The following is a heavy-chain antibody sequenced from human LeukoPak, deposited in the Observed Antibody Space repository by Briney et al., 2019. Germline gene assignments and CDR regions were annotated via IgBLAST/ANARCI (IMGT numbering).Heavy chain of an antibody. J-gene: IGHJ6*03. D-gene: IGHD5-18*01. Sequence: ASVKVSCKASGYTFTGHYMHWVRQAPGQGLEWMGWINPNSGGTNYAQKFQGRVTMTRDTSISTAYMELSRLRSDDTAVYYCARDKRGYSYGYGRYYYYMDVWGKGTTVTISS. CDR2: INPNSGGT. CDR3: ARDKRGYSYGYGRYYYYMDV. CDR1: GYTFTGHY. V-gene: IGHV1-2*02.